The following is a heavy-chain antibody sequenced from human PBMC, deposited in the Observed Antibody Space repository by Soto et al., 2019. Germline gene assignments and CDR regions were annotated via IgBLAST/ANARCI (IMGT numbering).Heavy chain of an antibody. D-gene: IGHD3-22*01. Sequence: SETLSLTCTVSGGSISSGNYFWSWIRQPPGKGLEWIGYIYYSGNTYYNPSLKSRVTISVDRSKNQFSLKLSSVTAADTAVYYCARDRGYYDSSGYYLSAFDNWGQGTLVTVSS. CDR1: GGSISSGNYF. CDR2: IYYSGNT. CDR3: ARDRGYYDSSGYYLSAFDN. V-gene: IGHV4-30-4*01. J-gene: IGHJ4*02.